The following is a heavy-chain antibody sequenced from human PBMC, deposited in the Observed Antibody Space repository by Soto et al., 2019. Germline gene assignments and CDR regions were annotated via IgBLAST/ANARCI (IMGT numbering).Heavy chain of an antibody. CDR1: GYTFTNYG. V-gene: IGHV1-18*01. CDR2: ISGYNGNT. Sequence: QVQLMQSGAEVKKPGASVKVSCKTSGYTFTNYGISWVRQAPGQGLEWMGWISGYNGNTNYAQKHQGRVTMTTDTATRTAYMELRRLRHDDTAVYYCARGSGWGLYYGGQGTLVIVSS. D-gene: IGHD6-19*01. CDR3: ARGSGWGLYY. J-gene: IGHJ4*02.